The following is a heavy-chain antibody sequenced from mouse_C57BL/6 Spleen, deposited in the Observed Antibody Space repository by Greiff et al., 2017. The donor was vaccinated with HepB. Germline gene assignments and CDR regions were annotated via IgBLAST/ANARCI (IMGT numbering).Heavy chain of an antibody. CDR2: ILPGSGST. Sequence: QVQLQQSGAELMKPGASVKLSCKATGYTFTGYWIEWVKQRPGHGLEWIGEILPGSGSTNYNEKLKGKTTFTADTSSNTADMKLSSLTTEDAAMFYCARRYYGSSYYLDYWGQGTTLTVSS. J-gene: IGHJ2*01. CDR1: GYTFTGYW. CDR3: ARRYYGSSYYLDY. V-gene: IGHV1-9*01. D-gene: IGHD1-1*01.